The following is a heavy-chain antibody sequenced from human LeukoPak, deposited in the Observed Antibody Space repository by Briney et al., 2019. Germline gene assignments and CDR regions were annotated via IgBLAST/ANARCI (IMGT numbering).Heavy chain of an antibody. Sequence: PGGSLRLSCGASGFTFSSYGMSWVRQAPGKGLEWVSGISGGGGSTYYADSVKGRFTISRDNSKNTLCLQMNSLRADDTAVYYCAKGGRLSKDCFDYWGQGSLVTVSS. CDR1: GFTFSSYG. J-gene: IGHJ4*02. CDR2: ISGGGGST. CDR3: AKGGRLSKDCFDY. V-gene: IGHV3-23*01. D-gene: IGHD3/OR15-3a*01.